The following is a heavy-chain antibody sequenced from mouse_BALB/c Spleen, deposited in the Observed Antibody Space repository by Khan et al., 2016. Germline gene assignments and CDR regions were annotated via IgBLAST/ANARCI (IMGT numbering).Heavy chain of an antibody. CDR1: GYTFTDYV. D-gene: IGHD3-3*01. CDR2: IYPGSGST. Sequence: QIQLVQSGPELVKPGASVKMSCKASGYTFTDYVISWVKQRPGQGLEWIGEIYPGSGSTYYNEKFKGKATLTADKSSNTAYMQLSSLTSEDSAVYFCAKGLGAMDYWGQGTSVTVSS. J-gene: IGHJ4*01. CDR3: AKGLGAMDY. V-gene: IGHV1-77*01.